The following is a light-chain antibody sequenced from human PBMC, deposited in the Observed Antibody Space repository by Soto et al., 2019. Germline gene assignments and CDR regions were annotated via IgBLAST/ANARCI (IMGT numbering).Light chain of an antibody. J-gene: IGLJ1*01. CDR2: EVS. Sequence: QSVLTQPASVSGSPGQSITISCTGTSSDVGGYNYVSWYQQHPGKAPKLMIYEVSNRPSGVSNRFSGSKSGNTASLTISGLQAEDEADYYCSSYTSSSTGVFGNGTKGTVL. CDR1: SSDVGGYNY. CDR3: SSYTSSSTGV. V-gene: IGLV2-14*01.